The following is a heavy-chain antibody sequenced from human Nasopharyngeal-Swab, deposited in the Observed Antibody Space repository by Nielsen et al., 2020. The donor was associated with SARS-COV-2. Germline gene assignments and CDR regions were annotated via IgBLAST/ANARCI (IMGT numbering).Heavy chain of an antibody. J-gene: IGHJ6*02. V-gene: IGHV3-11*06. Sequence: GGSLTLSCAASGFTSSNYYMSWIRQAPGKGLEGVSYISSSSSYTNYADSVKGRFTISRDNAKNSLYLQMNSLRAEDTAVYYCAREAASGYDSYYYYGMDVWGQGTTVTVSS. CDR3: AREAASGYDSYYYYGMDV. CDR2: ISSSSSYT. CDR1: GFTSSNYY. D-gene: IGHD5-12*01.